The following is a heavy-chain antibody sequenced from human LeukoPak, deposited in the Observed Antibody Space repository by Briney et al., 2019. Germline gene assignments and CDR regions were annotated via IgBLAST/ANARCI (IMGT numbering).Heavy chain of an antibody. V-gene: IGHV3-66*01. Sequence: GGSLRLSCAASGFTVSSNYMRWVRQAQGKGLEWVSVIYSGGSTYYADSVKGRFTLSRDNSKNTLYLQMNSLRGEDTAVYYCARFQWGATDAFDIWGQGTMVTVSS. J-gene: IGHJ3*02. D-gene: IGHD1-26*01. CDR3: ARFQWGATDAFDI. CDR1: GFTVSSNY. CDR2: IYSGGST.